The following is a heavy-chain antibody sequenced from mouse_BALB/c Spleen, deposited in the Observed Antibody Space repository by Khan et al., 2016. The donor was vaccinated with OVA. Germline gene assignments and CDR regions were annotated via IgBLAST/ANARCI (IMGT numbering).Heavy chain of an antibody. V-gene: IGHV5-6*01. CDR3: ARLAYYYESEGFAY. CDR2: VSTGGSYT. CDR1: GFTFSTYG. D-gene: IGHD1-1*01. Sequence: EVQLVESGGDLVKPGGSLKLSCAASGFTFSTYGMSWVRQTPDKRLVWVATVSTGGSYTYYPDSVKGRFTISRDNAKNTLYLQMSSLKSEDTAMFYCARLAYYYESEGFAYWGQGTLVTVSA. J-gene: IGHJ3*01.